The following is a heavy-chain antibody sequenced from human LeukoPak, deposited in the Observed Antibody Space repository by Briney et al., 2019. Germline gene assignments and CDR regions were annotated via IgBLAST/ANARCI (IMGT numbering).Heavy chain of an antibody. CDR2: INPSGGST. CDR1: GYTFTSYY. CDR3: ARDGGYYGSGRSSFDY. V-gene: IGHV1-46*01. Sequence: ASVKVSCKASGYTFTSYYMHWVRQAPGQGLEWMGIINPSGGSTSYAQKFQGRVTMTRDTSTSTVYMELSSLRSEGTAVYYCARDGGYYGSGRSSFDYWGQGTLVTVSS. D-gene: IGHD3-10*01. J-gene: IGHJ4*02.